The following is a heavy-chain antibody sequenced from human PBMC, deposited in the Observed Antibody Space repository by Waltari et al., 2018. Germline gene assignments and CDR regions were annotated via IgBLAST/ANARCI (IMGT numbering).Heavy chain of an antibody. CDR2: IIPIFGTA. D-gene: IGHD3-22*01. CDR3: ARLYDSSGYYSVDAFDI. V-gene: IGHV1-69*01. J-gene: IGHJ3*02. Sequence: QVQLVQSGAEVKKPGSSVKVSCKASGGTFTRYAISWVRQAPGQGLEWMGGIIPIFGTANYAQKFQGRVTITADESTSTAYMELNNLRSEDTAVYYCARLYDSSGYYSVDAFDIWGQGTMVTVSS. CDR1: GGTFTRYA.